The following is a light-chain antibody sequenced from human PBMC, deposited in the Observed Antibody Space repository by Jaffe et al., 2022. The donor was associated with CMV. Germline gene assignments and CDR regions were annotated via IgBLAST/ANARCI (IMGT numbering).Light chain of an antibody. CDR3: QQYGRSPHT. CDR1: QSVSSNY. CDR2: GAS. Sequence: EIVLTQSPGTLSLSPGERATLSCRASQSVSSNYVAWYQQKPGQAPRLLIFGASSRASGIPDRFSGSGFGTDFTLTISRLEPEDFAVYYCQQYGRSPHTFGQGTRLEIK. V-gene: IGKV3-20*01. J-gene: IGKJ5*01.